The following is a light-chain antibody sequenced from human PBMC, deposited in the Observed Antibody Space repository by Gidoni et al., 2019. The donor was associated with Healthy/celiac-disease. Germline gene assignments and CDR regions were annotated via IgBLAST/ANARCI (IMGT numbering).Light chain of an antibody. V-gene: IGKV2-28*01. Sequence: DILMTHSPLTLPVTPGEPASISCRSSQRLLHSNGYNYLDWYLQKPGQSPQLLIYLGYNRASGVPDRVSGRGAGKDCTLKISRVEAEDVGVYYCMQALQMCSFXQXTKLEIK. CDR3: MQALQMCS. CDR1: QRLLHSNGYNY. J-gene: IGKJ2*04. CDR2: LGY.